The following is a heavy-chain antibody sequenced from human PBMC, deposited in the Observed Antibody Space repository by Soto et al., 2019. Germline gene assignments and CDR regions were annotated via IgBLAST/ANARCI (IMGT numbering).Heavy chain of an antibody. Sequence: SETLSLTCAVYGGSFSGYYWSWIRQPPGKGLEWIGEINHSGSTNYNPSLKSRVTISVNTSKNQFSLKLSSVTAADTAVYYCARGRRYSSSPGRNWFDPWGQGTLVTVSS. CDR1: GGSFSGYY. V-gene: IGHV4-34*01. J-gene: IGHJ5*02. CDR3: ARGRRYSSSPGRNWFDP. D-gene: IGHD6-19*01. CDR2: INHSGST.